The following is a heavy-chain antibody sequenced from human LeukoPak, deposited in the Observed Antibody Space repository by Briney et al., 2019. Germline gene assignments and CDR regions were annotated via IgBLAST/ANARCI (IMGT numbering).Heavy chain of an antibody. Sequence: ASVKVSCKASGYTFTGYYMRWVRQAPGQGLEWMGWINPNSGGTNYAQKFQGWVTMTRDTSISTAYMELSRLRSDDTAVYYCARDKSVSRVAAAGLDYWGQGTLVTVSS. CDR2: INPNSGGT. CDR3: ARDKSVSRVAAAGLDY. D-gene: IGHD6-13*01. V-gene: IGHV1-2*04. J-gene: IGHJ4*02. CDR1: GYTFTGYY.